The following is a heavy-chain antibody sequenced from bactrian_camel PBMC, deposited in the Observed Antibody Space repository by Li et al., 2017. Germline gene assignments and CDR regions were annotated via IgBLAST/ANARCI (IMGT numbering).Heavy chain of an antibody. J-gene: IGHJ4*01. D-gene: IGHD2*01. CDR3: ATDLGGGYTMGYEYSA. CDR1: GFTFSNWG. V-gene: IGHV3S40*01. Sequence: VQLVESGGGLVQPGGSLRLSCIASGFTFSNWGMSWVRQAPGKGLEWVSFINSDGDSTFYADSVKGRLTISRDNAKNTLYLQMISLKPEDTALYYCATDLGGGYTMGYEYSAWGQGTQVTVS. CDR2: INSDGDST.